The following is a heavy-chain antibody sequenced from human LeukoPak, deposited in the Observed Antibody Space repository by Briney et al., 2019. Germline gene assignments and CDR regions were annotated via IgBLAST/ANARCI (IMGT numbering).Heavy chain of an antibody. CDR1: GITFSDIW. CDR2: IWYDGSNK. V-gene: IGHV3-33*08. D-gene: IGHD3-22*01. J-gene: IGHJ4*02. Sequence: GGSLRLSCAVSGITFSDIWVSWVRQAPGKGLEWVAVIWYDGSNKYYADSVKGRFTISRDNSENTLYLQMNSLRAEDTAVYFCARGGGKIDYYDSSGYYSPFDYWGQGTLVTVSS. CDR3: ARGGGKIDYYDSSGYYSPFDY.